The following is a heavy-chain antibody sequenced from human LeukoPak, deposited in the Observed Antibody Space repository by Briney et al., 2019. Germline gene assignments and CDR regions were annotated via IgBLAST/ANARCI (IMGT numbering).Heavy chain of an antibody. CDR1: GYTFTGYY. CDR2: INPNSGGT. D-gene: IGHD3-22*01. CDR3: ASLGNYYDSSGYYEIIDY. J-gene: IGHJ4*02. Sequence: ASVKVSCKASGYTFTGYYMHWVRQAPGQGLEWMGWINPNSGGTNYAQKFQGRVTMTGDTSISTAYMELSRLRSDDTAVYYCASLGNYYDSSGYYEIIDYWGQGTLVTVSS. V-gene: IGHV1-2*02.